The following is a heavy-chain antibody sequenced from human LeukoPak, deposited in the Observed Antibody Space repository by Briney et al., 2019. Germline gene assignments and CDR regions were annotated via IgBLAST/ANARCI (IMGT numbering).Heavy chain of an antibody. Sequence: GGSLRLSCAASGFTFSSYSMHWVRRAPGKGLEWVALTSYDGSNKYHADSVKGRFIISRDNSKNTLYLQMNSLRAEDTAVYYCARATNYYYDSSGYAPDFDYWGQGTLVTAS. V-gene: IGHV3-30*04. CDR1: GFTFSSYS. CDR2: TSYDGSNK. CDR3: ARATNYYYDSSGYAPDFDY. D-gene: IGHD3-22*01. J-gene: IGHJ4*02.